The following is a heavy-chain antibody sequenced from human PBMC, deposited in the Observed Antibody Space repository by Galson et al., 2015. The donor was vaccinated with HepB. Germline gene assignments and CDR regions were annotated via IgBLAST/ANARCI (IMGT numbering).Heavy chain of an antibody. D-gene: IGHD3-16*02. CDR1: EFTFNTFR. V-gene: IGHV3-74*01. J-gene: IGHJ4*02. CDR2: IDGDGITT. Sequence: SLRLSCAASEFTFNTFRMHWVRQAPGKGLVWVSGIDGDGITTIYADSVKGRFTISRDNAKNSLYLQVNSLRAEDTAVYYCARLNILDSVWGTYRHYYFDYWGQGTLVTVSS. CDR3: ARLNILDSVWGTYRHYYFDY.